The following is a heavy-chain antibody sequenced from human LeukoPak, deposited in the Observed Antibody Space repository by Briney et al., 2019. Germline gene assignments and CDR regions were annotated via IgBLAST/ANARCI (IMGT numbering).Heavy chain of an antibody. J-gene: IGHJ4*02. CDR3: ARHREYSFVLAY. D-gene: IGHD5-18*01. CDR2: INHSGST. V-gene: IGHV4-34*01. CDR1: GGSFSGYY. Sequence: PSETLSLTCAVYGGSFSGYYWSWIRQPPGKGLEWIGEINHSGSTNYNPSLKSRVTISVDTSKNQFSLKLSSVTAADTAVYYCARHREYSFVLAYGGREP.